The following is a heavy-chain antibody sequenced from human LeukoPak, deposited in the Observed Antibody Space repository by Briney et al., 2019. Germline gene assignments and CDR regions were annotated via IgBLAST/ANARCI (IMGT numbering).Heavy chain of an antibody. J-gene: IGHJ4*03. CDR2: IDHRGDT. D-gene: IGHD1-7*01. Sequence: SETLSLTCAVYGESFNRYYWSWIRQSPGKGLEWIAEIDHRGDTNYNPSVKGRVIISMDTSKNQFSLKVKSVTATDTAVYYCARGPTISGTGYFDYWGQGTLVTVSS. CDR3: ARGPTISGTGYFDY. V-gene: IGHV4-34*01. CDR1: GESFNRYY.